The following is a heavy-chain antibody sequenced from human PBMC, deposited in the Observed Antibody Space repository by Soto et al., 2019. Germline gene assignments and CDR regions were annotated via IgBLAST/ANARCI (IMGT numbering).Heavy chain of an antibody. D-gene: IGHD4-4*01. V-gene: IGHV4-59*01. CDR2: IYYSGST. CDR1: GGSISSYY. J-gene: IGHJ6*02. CDR3: ARASDYSNYGFSVYYYYYGMDV. Sequence: ETLSLTCTVSGGSISSYYWSWIRQPPGKGLEWIGYIYYSGSTNYNPSLKSRVTISVDTSKNQFSLKLSSVTAADTAVYYCARASDYSNYGFSVYYYYYGMDVWGQGTTVTVSS.